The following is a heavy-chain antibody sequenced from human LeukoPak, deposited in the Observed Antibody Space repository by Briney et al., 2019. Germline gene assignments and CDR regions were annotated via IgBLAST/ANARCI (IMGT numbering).Heavy chain of an antibody. CDR1: GFTFSSYG. Sequence: PGGSLRLSCAASGFTFSSYGMHWVRQAPGKGLEWVAVMSYDGSNKYYADSVKGRFTISRDNSKNTLYLQMNSLRAEDTAVYYCAKPLYSGSYYKVASFDYWGQGTLVTVSS. D-gene: IGHD1-26*01. CDR3: AKPLYSGSYYKVASFDY. J-gene: IGHJ4*02. CDR2: MSYDGSNK. V-gene: IGHV3-30*18.